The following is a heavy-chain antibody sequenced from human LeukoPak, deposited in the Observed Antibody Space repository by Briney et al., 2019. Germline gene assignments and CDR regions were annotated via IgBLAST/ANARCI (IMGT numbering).Heavy chain of an antibody. J-gene: IGHJ4*02. CDR2: ISSSSNYI. V-gene: IGHV3-21*01. CDR1: GFTFSSYS. CDR3: ARRSEWSGSYQPFDS. Sequence: PGGSLRLSCAASGFTFSSYSMNWVRPAPGKGLEWVSSISSSSNYINYGDSGKGRFNISRDNPKNSLYLQMNSLRAEDTAVDYCARRSEWSGSYQPFDSWGRGTPVTVSS. D-gene: IGHD1-26*01.